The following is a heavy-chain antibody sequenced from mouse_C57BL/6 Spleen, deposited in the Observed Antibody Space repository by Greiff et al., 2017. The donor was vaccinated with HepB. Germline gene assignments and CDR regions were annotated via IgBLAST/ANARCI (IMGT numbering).Heavy chain of an antibody. J-gene: IGHJ2*01. CDR3: ARRGTTPVTYFDY. CDR2: INPNNGGT. V-gene: IGHV1-26*01. Sequence: VQLQQSGPELVKPGASVKISCKASGYTFTDYYMNWVKQSHGKSLEWIGDINPNNGGTSYNQKFKGKAKLTVDKSSSTAYMELRSLTSEDSAVYYCARRGTTPVTYFDYWGQGTTLTVSS. CDR1: GYTFTDYY. D-gene: IGHD1-1*01.